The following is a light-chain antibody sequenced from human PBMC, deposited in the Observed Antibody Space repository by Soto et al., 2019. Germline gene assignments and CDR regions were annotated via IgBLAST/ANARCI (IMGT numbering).Light chain of an antibody. V-gene: IGKV4-1*01. CDR3: QQYYSTPRT. Sequence: DIVMTQSPDSLSVSLGERATINCKSSQSVLYSSNNKNHLAWYQQRPGQPPKLLFSWASTRESGVPDRFSASGSGTDFTLSIGSLQAEDVAVYYCQQYYSTPRTFGQGTKVDIK. J-gene: IGKJ1*01. CDR1: QSVLYSSNNKNH. CDR2: WAS.